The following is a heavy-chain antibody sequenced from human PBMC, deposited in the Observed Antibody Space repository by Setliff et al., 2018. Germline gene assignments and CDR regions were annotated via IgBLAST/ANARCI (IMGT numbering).Heavy chain of an antibody. D-gene: IGHD3-3*01. Sequence: PGGSLRLSCAASGFPFSTYAMHWVRQPPGKRLEYVSAISKDGDRTYYADSVKGRFTISRDNSKNTLYLQMGSLRPEDMAVYYCATDSGSSRLYNFWSGYSPNWGQGTLVTGSS. CDR1: GFPFSTYA. J-gene: IGHJ4*02. V-gene: IGHV3-64*02. CDR2: ISKDGDRT. CDR3: ATDSGSSRLYNFWSGYSPN.